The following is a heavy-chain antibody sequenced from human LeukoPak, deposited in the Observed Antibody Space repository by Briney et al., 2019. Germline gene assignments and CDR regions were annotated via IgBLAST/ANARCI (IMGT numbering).Heavy chain of an antibody. Sequence: ASVKVSCKAFGYTFTSYYMHWVRQAPGQGLEWMGIINPSGGSTSYAQKFQGRVTMTRDTSTSTVYMELSSLRSEDTAVYYCAREGIAARMGDYWGQGTLVTVSS. CDR2: INPSGGST. D-gene: IGHD6-6*01. J-gene: IGHJ4*02. V-gene: IGHV1-46*01. CDR1: GYTFTSYY. CDR3: AREGIAARMGDY.